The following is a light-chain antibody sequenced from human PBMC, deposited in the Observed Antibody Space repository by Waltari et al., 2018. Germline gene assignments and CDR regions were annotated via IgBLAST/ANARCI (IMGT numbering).Light chain of an antibody. CDR2: EAS. Sequence: EIVLTQSPATLSLSPGERATLSCRASQSVSSYLAWYQQKPGQAPRLLIYEASNRATGIPARFSGSGSGTDVTLTISSLEPEDFAVYYCQQRSNWPPYTFGQGTKLEIK. CDR1: QSVSSY. V-gene: IGKV3-11*01. J-gene: IGKJ2*01. CDR3: QQRSNWPPYT.